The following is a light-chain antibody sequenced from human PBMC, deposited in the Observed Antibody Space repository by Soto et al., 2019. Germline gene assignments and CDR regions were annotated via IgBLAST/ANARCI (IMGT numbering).Light chain of an antibody. V-gene: IGKV3-20*01. J-gene: IGKJ5*01. CDR1: QSFSSTY. CDR3: QQHGSSPIT. Sequence: EIVLTQSPGTLSLSPGERATLSCRASQSFSSTYLAWYQQKPGQAPRLLIYGASSRATGIPDRFSGRGSGIDFTLTISRLEPEDVEVYYCQQHGSSPITFGQGTRLEIK. CDR2: GAS.